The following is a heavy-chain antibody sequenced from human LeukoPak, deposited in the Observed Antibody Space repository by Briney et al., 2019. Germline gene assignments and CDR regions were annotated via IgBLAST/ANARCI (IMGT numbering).Heavy chain of an antibody. D-gene: IGHD3-22*01. CDR3: AGDVLGYDSSASD. V-gene: IGHV1-2*02. CDR1: GYSFTGYY. Sequence: EASVKVSCKASGYSFTGYYIHWVRQAPGQGLEWMGWVNSNIGDTYYAQKFRGRLAITRDKSITTVHMELSSLRSNDTAVYYCAGDVLGYDSSASDWGQGTLVTVSS. J-gene: IGHJ4*02. CDR2: VNSNIGDT.